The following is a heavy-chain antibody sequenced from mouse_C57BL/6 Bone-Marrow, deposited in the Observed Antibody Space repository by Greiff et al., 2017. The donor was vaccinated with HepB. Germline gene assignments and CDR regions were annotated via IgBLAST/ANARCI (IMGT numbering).Heavy chain of an antibody. V-gene: IGHV1-69*01. CDR2: IDPSDSYT. CDR3: ARLGKLRPGFAY. J-gene: IGHJ3*01. D-gene: IGHD2-4*01. Sequence: QVQLQQPGAELVMPGASVKLSCKASGYTFTSYWMHWVKQRPGQGLEWIGEIDPSDSYTNYNQKFKGKSTLTVDKSSSTAYMQLSSLTSEDSAVYYCARLGKLRPGFAYWGQGTLVTVSA. CDR1: GYTFTSYW.